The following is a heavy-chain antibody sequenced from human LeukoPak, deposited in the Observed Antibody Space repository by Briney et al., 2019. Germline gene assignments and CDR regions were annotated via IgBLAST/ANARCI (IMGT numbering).Heavy chain of an antibody. D-gene: IGHD6-19*01. CDR1: GGSISSYY. J-gene: IGHJ4*02. CDR2: IYSGGST. V-gene: IGHV4-59*08. Sequence: SETLSLTCTVSGGSISSYYWSWIRQPPGKGLEWIGYIYSGGSTNYNPSLKSRVTISVDSSKNQFSLKLSSVTAADTAVYYCARRFGTSGWVDYWGQGTLVTVS. CDR3: ARRFGTSGWVDY.